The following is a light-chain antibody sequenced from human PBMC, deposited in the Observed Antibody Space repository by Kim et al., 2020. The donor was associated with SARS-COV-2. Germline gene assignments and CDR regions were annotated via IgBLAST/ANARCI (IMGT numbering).Light chain of an antibody. CDR1: QSISGG. V-gene: IGKV1-5*01. CDR3: QQYSNRWM. J-gene: IGKJ1*01. CDR2: DAS. Sequence: GDKVTITCRASQSISGGVAWYQQKPGKAPKLLIYDASSLESGVPSRVSGSGSGTDFTLIVSSLQPDDFATYYCQQYSNRWMFGQGTKVDIK.